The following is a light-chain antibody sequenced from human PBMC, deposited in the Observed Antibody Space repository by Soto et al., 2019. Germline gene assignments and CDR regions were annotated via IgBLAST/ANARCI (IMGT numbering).Light chain of an antibody. CDR1: QSVSSY. V-gene: IGKV3-11*01. Sequence: EIVLTQSAATLSLSPGERATLSCRASQSVSSYLAWYQQKPGQAPRLLIYDASNRATGIPARFSGSGSGTDFTLTISSLEPEDFAVYDCQQRSNWPPTWTFGQGTKVEIK. J-gene: IGKJ1*01. CDR3: QQRSNWPPTWT. CDR2: DAS.